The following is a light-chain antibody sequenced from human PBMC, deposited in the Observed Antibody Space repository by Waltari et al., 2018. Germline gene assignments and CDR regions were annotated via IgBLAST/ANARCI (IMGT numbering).Light chain of an antibody. Sequence: EIVMTQSPATLSVSPGAAATLSCRASRAIANNLAWYQQKPGQALRLLLYDASTRATGIPARFSGSWSGTEFTLTITSLQSEDSAVYFCQQFNTGYSFGQGTKLEIK. V-gene: IGKV3-15*01. CDR3: QQFNTGYS. CDR1: RAIANN. J-gene: IGKJ2*01. CDR2: DAS.